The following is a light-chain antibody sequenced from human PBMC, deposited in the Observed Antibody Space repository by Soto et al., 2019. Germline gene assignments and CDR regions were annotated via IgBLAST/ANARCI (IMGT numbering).Light chain of an antibody. CDR2: TTS. J-gene: IGKJ4*01. Sequence: DIQVTQSPSSVSASVGDRVTITCRASQDINNWLAWYQQKPGKDPKLLIYTTSNLQSGVPSRFSGSGSGTEFTLTIKSLQPADFSTYYCQQANSFPLTFGGLTKVEIK. V-gene: IGKV1D-12*01. CDR3: QQANSFPLT. CDR1: QDINNW.